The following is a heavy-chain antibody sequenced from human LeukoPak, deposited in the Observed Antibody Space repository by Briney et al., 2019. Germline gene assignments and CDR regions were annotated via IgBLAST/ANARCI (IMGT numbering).Heavy chain of an antibody. CDR3: ARRRANWGFAWYFDL. CDR1: GGSIISSIYS. D-gene: IGHD7-27*01. V-gene: IGHV4-39*07. Sequence: SETLSLTCSVSGGSIISSIYSWGWIRQPPGKGLEWIGEINHSGSTNYNPSLKSRVTISVDTSKNQFSLKLSSVTAADTAVYYCARRRANWGFAWYFDLWGRGTLVTVSS. J-gene: IGHJ2*01. CDR2: INHSGST.